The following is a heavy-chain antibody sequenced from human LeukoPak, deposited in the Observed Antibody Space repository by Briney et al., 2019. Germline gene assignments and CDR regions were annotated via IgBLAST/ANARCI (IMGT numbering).Heavy chain of an antibody. CDR2: ENQDGSEI. Sequence: GSLRLSCTASGFTFSNAWMSWVRQAPGKGLEWVANENQDGSEIYYVDSVKGRFIMSRDNTKNSFYLQMSSLRVEDTAVYYCARGRDVDSWGQGTLVTVSS. J-gene: IGHJ5*01. CDR1: GFTFSNAW. CDR3: ARGRDVDS. V-gene: IGHV3-7*03.